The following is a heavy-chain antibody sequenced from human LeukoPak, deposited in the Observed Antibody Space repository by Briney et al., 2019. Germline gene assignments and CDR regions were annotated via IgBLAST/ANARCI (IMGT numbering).Heavy chain of an antibody. CDR3: ARDSDYYDSSGSSLPYYYYYGMDV. Sequence: GASVKVSCKASGYTFTSYGISWVRQAPGQGLEWMGWISAYNGNTNYAQKLQGRVTMTTDTSTSTAYMELRSLRSDDTAVYYCARDSDYYDSSGSSLPYYYYYGMDVWGQGTTVAVSS. CDR1: GYTFTSYG. D-gene: IGHD3-22*01. J-gene: IGHJ6*02. CDR2: ISAYNGNT. V-gene: IGHV1-18*01.